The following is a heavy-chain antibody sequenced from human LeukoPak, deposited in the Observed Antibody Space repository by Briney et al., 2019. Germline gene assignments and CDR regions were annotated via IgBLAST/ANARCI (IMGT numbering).Heavy chain of an antibody. Sequence: SVKVSCKASGYTFTSYYMHWVRQAPGQGLEWMGRIIPILGIANYAQKFQGRVTITADKSTSTAYMELSSLRSEDTAVYYCARDEGHSWGQGTLVTVSS. CDR1: GYTFTSYY. CDR3: ARDEGHS. D-gene: IGHD2-21*01. J-gene: IGHJ4*02. CDR2: IIPILGIA. V-gene: IGHV1-69*04.